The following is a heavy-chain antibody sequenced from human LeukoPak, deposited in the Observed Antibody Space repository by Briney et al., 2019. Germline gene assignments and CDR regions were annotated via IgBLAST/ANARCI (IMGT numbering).Heavy chain of an antibody. CDR1: GFTFSDYS. Sequence: GGSLRLSCAASGFTFSDYSMNWVRQASGEGLEWISYIGIDSGNTNYADSVKGRFTISGDKAKNSLYLQMNSLRVEDTAVYYCARDYKYAFDNWGQGTLVTVSS. CDR2: IGIDSGNT. D-gene: IGHD5-24*01. CDR3: ARDYKYAFDN. V-gene: IGHV3-48*01. J-gene: IGHJ4*02.